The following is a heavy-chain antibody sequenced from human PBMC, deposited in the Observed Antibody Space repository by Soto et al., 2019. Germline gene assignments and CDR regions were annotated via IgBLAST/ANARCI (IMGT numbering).Heavy chain of an antibody. CDR1: GYSISSGYY. D-gene: IGHD3-22*01. V-gene: IGHV4-38-2*01. CDR2: IYHSGST. Sequence: AVSGYSISSGYYWGWIRQPPGKGLEWIGSIYHSGSTYYNPSLKSRVTISVDTSKNQFSLKLSSVTAADTAVYYCARDRDDYYDSSGYYAGHAFDIWGQGTMVTVSS. J-gene: IGHJ3*02. CDR3: ARDRDDYYDSSGYYAGHAFDI.